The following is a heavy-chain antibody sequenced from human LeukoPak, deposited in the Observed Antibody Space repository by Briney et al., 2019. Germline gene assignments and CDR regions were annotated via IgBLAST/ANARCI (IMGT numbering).Heavy chain of an antibody. CDR2: IYTSGSS. J-gene: IGHJ4*02. CDR1: GGSISSYY. D-gene: IGHD3-22*01. Sequence: PSETLSLTCTVSGGSISSYYWSWIRQPAGKGLEWIGRIYTSGSSNYNPSLKSRVTMSVDTSKNQFSLKLSSVAAADTAVYYCARDQYYYDSSGYLFDYWGQGTLVTVSS. V-gene: IGHV4-4*07. CDR3: ARDQYYYDSSGYLFDY.